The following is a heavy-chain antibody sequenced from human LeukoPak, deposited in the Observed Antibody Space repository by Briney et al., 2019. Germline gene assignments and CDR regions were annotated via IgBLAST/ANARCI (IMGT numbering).Heavy chain of an antibody. CDR1: GFTVSSNY. V-gene: IGHV3-53*01. D-gene: IGHD5-24*01. J-gene: IGHJ4*02. CDR3: ARSSKLSVEMATMVY. Sequence: GGSLRLSCAASGFTVSSNYMSWVRQAPGKGLEWVSVIYSGGSTYYADSVKGRFTISRDNSKNTLYLQMNSLRAEDTAVYYCARSSKLSVEMATMVYWGQGTLVTVSS. CDR2: IYSGGST.